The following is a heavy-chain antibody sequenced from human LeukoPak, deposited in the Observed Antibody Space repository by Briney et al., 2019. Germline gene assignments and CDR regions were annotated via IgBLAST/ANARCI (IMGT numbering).Heavy chain of an antibody. J-gene: IGHJ4*02. V-gene: IGHV4-30-2*01. CDR2: IYHSGST. D-gene: IGHD6-19*01. CDR3: ARRITGYSSGWCWDYFDY. Sequence: SETLSLTCAVSGGSISSGGYSWSWIRQPPGKGLEWIGYIYHSGSTYYNPSLKSRVTISVDRSKNQFSLKLSSVTAADTAVYYCARRITGYSSGWCWDYFDYWGQGTLVTVSS. CDR1: GGSISSGGYS.